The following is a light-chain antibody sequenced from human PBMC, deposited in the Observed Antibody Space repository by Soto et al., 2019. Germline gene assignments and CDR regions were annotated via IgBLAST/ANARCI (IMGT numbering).Light chain of an antibody. V-gene: IGLV2-14*01. J-gene: IGLJ1*01. Sequence: QSALTQPASVSGSPGQSITISCTGTSSDVGGYNYVAWYQQHPGKVPRLMIYEVSNRPSGVSNRFSGSKSGSTASLTISGLQAEDEADYYCQSSDSSLSAFHVFGTGTKVTVL. CDR3: QSSDSSLSAFHV. CDR2: EVS. CDR1: SSDVGGYNY.